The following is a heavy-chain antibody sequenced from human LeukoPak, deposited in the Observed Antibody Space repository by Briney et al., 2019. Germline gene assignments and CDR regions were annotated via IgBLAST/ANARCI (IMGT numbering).Heavy chain of an antibody. CDR2: ISGSGDST. V-gene: IGHV3-23*01. J-gene: IGHJ4*02. CDR1: GFTFSSYA. Sequence: PGGSLRLSCAASGFTFSSYAMSWVSQAPGKGLEWVSVISGSGDSTYYADSVKGRFTISRDNSKNTLYLQMNSLRAEDTAVYYCAKVGRDNYNYYYWGQGTLVTVSS. CDR3: AKVGRDNYNYYY. D-gene: IGHD5-24*01.